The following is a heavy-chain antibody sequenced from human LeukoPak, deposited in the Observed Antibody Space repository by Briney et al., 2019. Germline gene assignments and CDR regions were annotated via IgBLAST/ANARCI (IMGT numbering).Heavy chain of an antibody. Sequence: PSETLSLTCAVYGGSFSGYYWSWIRQPPGKGLEWIGEINHSGSTNYNPSLKSRVTISVDTSKNQFSLKLSSVTAADTAVYYCARSEPTAVAPIDYWGQGTLVTVSS. V-gene: IGHV4-34*01. CDR2: INHSGST. J-gene: IGHJ4*02. CDR3: ARSEPTAVAPIDY. CDR1: GGSFSGYY. D-gene: IGHD6-19*01.